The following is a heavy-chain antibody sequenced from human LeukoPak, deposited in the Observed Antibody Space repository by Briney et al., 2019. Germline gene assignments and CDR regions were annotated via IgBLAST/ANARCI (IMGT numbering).Heavy chain of an antibody. V-gene: IGHV1-58*01. CDR2: IVVGSGNT. D-gene: IGHD3-9*01. CDR1: GFTFTGSA. Sequence: TSVKVSCKASGFTFTGSAVQWVRQARGQRLEWIGWIVVGSGNTNYAQKFQERVTITRDMSTSTAYMELSSLRSEDTAVYYCAAAEHYDILTGYSYFDYWGQGALVTVSS. CDR3: AAAEHYDILTGYSYFDY. J-gene: IGHJ4*02.